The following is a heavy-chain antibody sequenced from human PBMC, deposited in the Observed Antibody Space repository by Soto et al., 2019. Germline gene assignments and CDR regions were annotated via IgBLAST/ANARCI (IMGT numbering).Heavy chain of an antibody. CDR3: ARGSVVAATLFDY. D-gene: IGHD2-15*01. CDR1: GGSISSGGYY. J-gene: IGHJ4*02. Sequence: QVQLQESGPGLVKPSQTLSLTCTVSGGSISSGGYYLSWIRQHPGKGLEWIGYIYYSGSTYYNPSLKSRVTISVDTSKNQFSLQLSSVTAADTAVYYCARGSVVAATLFDYWGQGTLVTVSS. CDR2: IYYSGST. V-gene: IGHV4-31*03.